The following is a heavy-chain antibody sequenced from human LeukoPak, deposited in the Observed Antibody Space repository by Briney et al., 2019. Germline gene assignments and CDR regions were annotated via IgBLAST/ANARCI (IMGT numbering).Heavy chain of an antibody. V-gene: IGHV4-39*01. CDR2: IYYSGST. Sequence: SETLSLTCTVSGGSISSSSYYWGWIRQPPGKGLEWIGSIYYSGSTYYNPSLKSRVTISVDTSKNQFSLKLSSVTAADTAVYCCARPTQLIGFWSGYRNWFDPWGQGTLVTVSS. D-gene: IGHD3-3*01. CDR1: GGSISSSSYY. CDR3: ARPTQLIGFWSGYRNWFDP. J-gene: IGHJ5*02.